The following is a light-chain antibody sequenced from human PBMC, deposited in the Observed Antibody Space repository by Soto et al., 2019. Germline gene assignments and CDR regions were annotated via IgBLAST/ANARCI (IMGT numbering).Light chain of an antibody. Sequence: DIQMTQSPSTLSASVGDRVTITCRASQSISSWLAWYQQKPGEAPKLLIYKASSLESGVPSRFSGSGSGTEFTLTISSLQPYDFATYYCQQYNSYSRTFGQGTKV. CDR1: QSISSW. V-gene: IGKV1-5*03. J-gene: IGKJ1*01. CDR2: KAS. CDR3: QQYNSYSRT.